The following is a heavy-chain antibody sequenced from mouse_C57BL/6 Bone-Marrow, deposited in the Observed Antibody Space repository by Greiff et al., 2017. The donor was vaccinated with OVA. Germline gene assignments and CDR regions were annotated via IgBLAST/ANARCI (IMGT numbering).Heavy chain of an antibody. Sequence: QVQLQQSGAELARPGASVKLSCKASGYTFTSYGISWVKQRTGQGLEWIGEIYPRSGNTYYNEKFKGKATLTADKSSSTAYMELRSLTSEDSAVYFCAREKPGGAYWGQGTLVTVSA. J-gene: IGHJ3*01. V-gene: IGHV1-81*01. CDR3: AREKPGGAY. CDR2: IYPRSGNT. CDR1: GYTFTSYG.